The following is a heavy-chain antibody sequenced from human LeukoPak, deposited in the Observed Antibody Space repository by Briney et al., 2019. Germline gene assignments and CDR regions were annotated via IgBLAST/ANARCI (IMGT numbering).Heavy chain of an antibody. V-gene: IGHV1-2*02. CDR1: GYIFTGYY. CDR2: INPNNGGT. J-gene: IGHJ4*02. Sequence: EASVKVSCKASGYIFTGYYMHRVRQAPGQGLEWMGWINPNNGGTKSAQKFQGRVTMTRDTSISTAYMELSSLRSDDTAIYYCARGAEQQRLAHFDYWGQGTLVTVSS. CDR3: ARGAEQQRLAHFDY. D-gene: IGHD6-13*01.